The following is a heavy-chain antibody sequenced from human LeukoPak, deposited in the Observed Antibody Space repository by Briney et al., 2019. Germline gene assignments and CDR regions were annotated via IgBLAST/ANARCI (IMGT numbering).Heavy chain of an antibody. Sequence: KPSETLSLTCTVSGGSISSYYWSWVRQPAGKGLEWIGRIYSSGTTHYNPSLTSRVTLSVDTSKNQFSLSLTSVTAADTAVYYCARSGGWAAPLGYWGQGILVTVSS. CDR1: GGSISSYY. CDR2: IYSSGTT. CDR3: ARSGGWAAPLGY. J-gene: IGHJ4*02. V-gene: IGHV4-4*07. D-gene: IGHD3-16*01.